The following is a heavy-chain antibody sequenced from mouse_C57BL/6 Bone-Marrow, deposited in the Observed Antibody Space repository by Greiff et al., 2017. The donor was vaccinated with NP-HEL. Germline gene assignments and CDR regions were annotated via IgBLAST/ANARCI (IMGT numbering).Heavy chain of an antibody. CDR2: ISNGGGST. Sequence: EVKVVESGGGLVQPGGSLKLSCAASGFTFSDYYMYWVRQTPEKRLEWVAYISNGGGSTYYPDTVKGRFTISRDNAKNPLYLQMSRLKSEDTAMYYCARQSSSDRDAMDYWGQGTSVTVSS. J-gene: IGHJ4*01. CDR1: GFTFSDYY. CDR3: ARQSSSDRDAMDY. D-gene: IGHD1-1*01. V-gene: IGHV5-12*01.